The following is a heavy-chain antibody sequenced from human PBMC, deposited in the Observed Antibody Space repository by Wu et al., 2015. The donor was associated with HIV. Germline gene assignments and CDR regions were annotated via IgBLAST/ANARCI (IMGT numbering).Heavy chain of an antibody. CDR2: ISAYSGNT. CDR3: ARGSILEMSTASSYYYVMDV. Sequence: QVQLVQSGPEVKKPGASVTVSCKASGYTFSTYGISWMRQAPGQGLEWMGWISAYSGNTDNAQNLQGRVTMTTDTSTSTAYLQLRSLRSDDTAVYYCARGSILEMSTASSYYYVMDVVGPKGPQSPSP. D-gene: IGHD5-24*01. CDR1: GYTFSTYG. V-gene: IGHV1-18*01. J-gene: IGHJ6*02.